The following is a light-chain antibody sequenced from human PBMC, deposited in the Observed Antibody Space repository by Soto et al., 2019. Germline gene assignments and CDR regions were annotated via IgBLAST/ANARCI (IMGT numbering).Light chain of an antibody. CDR1: QSVSRY. CDR3: QQLSNRPHHT. Sequence: EIVLTQSPATLSLSPRERATLSFRASQSVSRYLPWYQQKPGQAPRLLIYDASNRAPGISARLSGSGSGTDLTLTISSIEHEDFAGYDCQQLSNRPHHTFGGGTKVEIK. V-gene: IGKV3-11*01. J-gene: IGKJ4*02. CDR2: DAS.